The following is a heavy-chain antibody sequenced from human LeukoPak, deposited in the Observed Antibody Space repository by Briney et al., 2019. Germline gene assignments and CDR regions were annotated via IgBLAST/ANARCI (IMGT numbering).Heavy chain of an antibody. J-gene: IGHJ4*02. Sequence: SETLSLTCVVSGGSVSGYYWGWIRQPPGRGLEWIGYVYYSGSTNYNPSFKSRITISADTSRNQFSLQLSSVTAADTAVYYCARIHRYCSGGACYVLDNWGQGTLVAVSS. CDR3: ARIHRYCSGGACYVLDN. V-gene: IGHV4-59*02. D-gene: IGHD2-15*01. CDR2: VYYSGST. CDR1: GGSVSGYY.